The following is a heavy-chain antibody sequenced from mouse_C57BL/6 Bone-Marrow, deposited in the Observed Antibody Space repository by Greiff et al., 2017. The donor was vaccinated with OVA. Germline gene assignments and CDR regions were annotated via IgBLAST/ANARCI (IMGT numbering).Heavy chain of an antibody. D-gene: IGHD1-1*01. CDR1: GFTFSSYA. CDR2: ISDGGSYT. J-gene: IGHJ2*01. CDR3: ARRYGSSEGDY. V-gene: IGHV5-4*03. Sequence: EVKLMESGGGLVKPGGSLKLSCAASGFTFSSYAMSWVRQTPEKRLEWVATISDGGSYTYYPDNVKGRFTISRDNAKNTLFLQMTSLRSEDTAMYYCARRYGSSEGDYWGQGTTLTVSS.